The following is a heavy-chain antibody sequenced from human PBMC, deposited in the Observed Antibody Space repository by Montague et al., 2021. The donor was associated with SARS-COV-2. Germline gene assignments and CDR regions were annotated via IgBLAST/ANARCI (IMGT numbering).Heavy chain of an antibody. CDR2: IYYTGST. D-gene: IGHD5-18*01. V-gene: IGHV4-39*01. CDR1: GGSISNSIYY. Sequence: SETLSLTCTVSGGSISNSIYYWGWIRQPPGKGLEWIGSIYYTGSTYYNPSLKSRVTISMNTSNNQFFLKLTSVTAADTAVYYCARPGRGYSYGLDAFGVWGQGTMVTVSS. J-gene: IGHJ3*01. CDR3: ARPGRGYSYGLDAFGV.